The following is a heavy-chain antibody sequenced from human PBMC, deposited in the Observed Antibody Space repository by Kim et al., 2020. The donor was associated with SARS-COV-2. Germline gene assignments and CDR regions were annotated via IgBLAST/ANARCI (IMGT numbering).Heavy chain of an antibody. CDR3: ARDQGLNYYGSFDY. V-gene: IGHV1-69*01. D-gene: IGHD3-10*01. Sequence: AQKCQGRVQVTADESTSTAYMELSSLRSEDTAVYYCARDQGLNYYGSFDYWGQGTLVTVSS. J-gene: IGHJ4*02.